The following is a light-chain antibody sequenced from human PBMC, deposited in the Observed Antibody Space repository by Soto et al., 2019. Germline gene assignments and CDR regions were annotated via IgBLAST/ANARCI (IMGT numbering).Light chain of an antibody. CDR1: QSVSSSY. CDR2: ATS. Sequence: IVLTHSPGTLSLSPGERATLSCRASQSVSSSYLAWYQQKPGQPPRLVMYATSSRATGIPARLSGSGSGTDFTLTISRLEPEDFAVYYCQQYGSSSWTFGQGTKVDIK. CDR3: QQYGSSSWT. J-gene: IGKJ1*01. V-gene: IGKV3-20*01.